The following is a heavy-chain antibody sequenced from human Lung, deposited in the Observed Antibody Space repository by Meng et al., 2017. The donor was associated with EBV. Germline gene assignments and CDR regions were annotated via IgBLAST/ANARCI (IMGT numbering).Heavy chain of an antibody. V-gene: IGHV4-34*01. CDR3: AVTRYCSGGSCFDY. Sequence: QVPLQEAGARLVKPSQTLALTCAVYGGSFSGYYWSWIRQPPGKGLEWIGEINHSGSTNYNPSLKSRVTISVDTSKNQFSLKLSSVTAADTAVYYCAVTRYCSGGSCFDYWGQGTLVTVSS. J-gene: IGHJ4*02. CDR2: INHSGST. CDR1: GGSFSGYY. D-gene: IGHD2-15*01.